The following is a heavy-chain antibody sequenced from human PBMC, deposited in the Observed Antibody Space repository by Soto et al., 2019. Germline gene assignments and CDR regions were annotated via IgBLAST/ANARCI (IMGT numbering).Heavy chain of an antibody. J-gene: IGHJ4*02. CDR1: GGSISSSSYY. D-gene: IGHD4-17*01. Sequence: SETLSLTCTVSGGSISSSSYYWGWIRQPPGKGLEWIGSIYYSGSTYYNPSLKSRVTISVDTSKNQFSLKLSSVTAADTAVYYCARQKDYGDQDFDYWGQGTLVTVSS. V-gene: IGHV4-39*01. CDR3: ARQKDYGDQDFDY. CDR2: IYYSGST.